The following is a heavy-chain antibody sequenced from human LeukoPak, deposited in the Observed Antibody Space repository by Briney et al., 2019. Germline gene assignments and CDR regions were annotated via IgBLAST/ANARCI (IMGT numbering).Heavy chain of an antibody. V-gene: IGHV3-23*01. CDR1: GFTFSSYA. CDR2: ISGSGGST. D-gene: IGHD3-9*01. CDR3: ARDGRYYDILTGSHNWFDP. Sequence: GGSLRLSCAASGFTFSSYAMSWVRQAPGKGLEWVSAISGSGGSTYYADSVKGRFTISRDNSKNTLYLQMNSLRAEDTAVYYCARDGRYYDILTGSHNWFDPWGQGTLVTVSS. J-gene: IGHJ5*02.